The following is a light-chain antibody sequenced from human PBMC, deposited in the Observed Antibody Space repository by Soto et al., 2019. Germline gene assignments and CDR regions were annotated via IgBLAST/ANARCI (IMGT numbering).Light chain of an antibody. Sequence: NPMSQSPSTLSASVGDRVTITCRASQSISSWLAWYQQKPGKAPKLLIFDASSLESGTPSRFSGRRSGTQFTLTINGLQPDDFATYYCQQYDNYKPLTFGGGTKVDI. CDR3: QQYDNYKPLT. V-gene: IGKV1-5*01. J-gene: IGKJ4*01. CDR2: DAS. CDR1: QSISSW.